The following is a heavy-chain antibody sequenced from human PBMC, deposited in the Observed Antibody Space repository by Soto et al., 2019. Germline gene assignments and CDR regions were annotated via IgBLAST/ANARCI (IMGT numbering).Heavy chain of an antibody. J-gene: IGHJ3*02. CDR2: IWYDGSNK. V-gene: IGHV3-33*01. D-gene: IGHD6-19*01. CDR1: GFTFSSYG. CDR3: ARDRPGRRGPYSSGWSPNDAFDI. Sequence: GGSLRLSCAASGFTFSSYGMHWVRQAPGKGLEWVAVIWYDGSNKYYADSVKGRFTISRDNSKNTLYLQMNSLRAEDTAVYYCARDRPGRRGPYSSGWSPNDAFDIWGQGTMVTVSS.